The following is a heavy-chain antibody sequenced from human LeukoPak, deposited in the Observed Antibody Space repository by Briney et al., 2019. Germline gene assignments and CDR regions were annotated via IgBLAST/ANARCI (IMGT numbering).Heavy chain of an antibody. Sequence: PGRSLRLSCAASGFTFSSYAMHWVRQAPGKGLEWVSVISYDGSNKYYADSVKGRFTISRDNSENTLFLQMNSLRVEDTAVYFCAKARGLRGSYRLFEDWGQGTLVIVSS. V-gene: IGHV3-30*04. D-gene: IGHD3-16*01. CDR3: AKARGLRGSYRLFED. CDR2: ISYDGSNK. J-gene: IGHJ4*02. CDR1: GFTFSSYA.